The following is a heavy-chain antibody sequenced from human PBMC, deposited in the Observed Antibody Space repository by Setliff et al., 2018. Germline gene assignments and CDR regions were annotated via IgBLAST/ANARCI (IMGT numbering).Heavy chain of an antibody. CDR3: VRPGGTTVVARHFDY. D-gene: IGHD2-15*01. Sequence: SETLSLTCTVSDDSFTSSRYYWGWIRQAPGSGLEWIGSISYSGTPYYNASVESRVTISIDTSRNQFSLELRSVTVADTATYYCVRPGGTTVVARHFDYWGSGILVTASS. J-gene: IGHJ4*01. V-gene: IGHV4-39*01. CDR1: DDSFTSSRYY. CDR2: ISYSGTP.